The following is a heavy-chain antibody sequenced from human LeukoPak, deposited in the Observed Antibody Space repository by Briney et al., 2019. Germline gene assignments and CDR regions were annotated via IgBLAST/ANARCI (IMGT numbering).Heavy chain of an antibody. Sequence: GASVKVSCKASGYTFSNYAIHWVRQAPGQGFEWMGWINAGNGHTKYSQNFQGRVTITRDSSASTVYMELNSLTSEDTAVYYCARGIWSARTVDYYLDYWGQGTLVTVSS. J-gene: IGHJ4*02. CDR3: ARGIWSARTVDYYLDY. CDR1: GYTFSNYA. D-gene: IGHD2-21*01. V-gene: IGHV1-3*01. CDR2: INAGNGHT.